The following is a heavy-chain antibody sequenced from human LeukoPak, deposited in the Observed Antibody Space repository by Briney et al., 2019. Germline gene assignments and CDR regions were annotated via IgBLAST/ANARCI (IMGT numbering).Heavy chain of an antibody. CDR3: ARHCLARFPRKGMDV. CDR1: GGSISSYY. CDR2: IYYSGTT. D-gene: IGHD3-3*01. J-gene: IGHJ6*02. V-gene: IGHV4-59*08. Sequence: SETLSLTCTVSGGSISSYYWSWIRQPPGKGLEWMGYIYYSGTTNYNPSLKSRVTISIDPSKNQFSLKLSSVTAADTAVYYCARHCLARFPRKGMDVWGQGTTVTVSS.